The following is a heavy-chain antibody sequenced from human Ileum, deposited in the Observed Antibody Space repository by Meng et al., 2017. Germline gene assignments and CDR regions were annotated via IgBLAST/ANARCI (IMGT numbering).Heavy chain of an antibody. CDR3: AHRRGSTAMAPGAFDY. Sequence: QTPLKESGSTLVKPTQTLTLTCTFSGFSLSTSGVGVGWIRQPPGKALEWLALIYWDDDKRYSPSLKSRLTITKDTSKNQVVLTMTNMDPVDTATYYCAHRRGSTAMAPGAFDYWGQGTLVTVSS. V-gene: IGHV2-5*02. D-gene: IGHD5-18*01. CDR2: IYWDDDK. J-gene: IGHJ4*02. CDR1: GFSLSTSGVG.